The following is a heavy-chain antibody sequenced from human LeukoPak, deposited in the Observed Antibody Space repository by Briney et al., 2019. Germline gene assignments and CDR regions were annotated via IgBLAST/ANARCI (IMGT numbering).Heavy chain of an antibody. CDR2: INSDGSST. J-gene: IGHJ6*02. CDR1: GFTFSTYW. Sequence: PGGSLRLSCAAPGFTFSTYWMHWVRQAPGKGLVWVSRINSDGSSTNYADSVKGRFTISRDNAKNTLYLQMNSLRTEDTAVYYCARAQYYDSTTAGGMDVWGQGTTVTVSS. CDR3: ARAQYYDSTTAGGMDV. D-gene: IGHD3-22*01. V-gene: IGHV3-74*01.